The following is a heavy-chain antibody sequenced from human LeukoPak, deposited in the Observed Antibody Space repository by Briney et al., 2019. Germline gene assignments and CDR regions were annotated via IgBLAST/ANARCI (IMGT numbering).Heavy chain of an antibody. CDR2: ISGGGFGT. Sequence: LTGGSLRLSCAASGFTFSSYAMSWVRQAPGKGLEWVSGISGGGFGTYYTDSVKGRFTISRDNSKNTLFLQMHSLRAEDTAVYYCAKGDADTVYSSFDNWGQGTLVTVSS. CDR1: GFTFSSYA. V-gene: IGHV3-23*01. CDR3: AKGDADTVYSSFDN. J-gene: IGHJ4*02. D-gene: IGHD5-18*01.